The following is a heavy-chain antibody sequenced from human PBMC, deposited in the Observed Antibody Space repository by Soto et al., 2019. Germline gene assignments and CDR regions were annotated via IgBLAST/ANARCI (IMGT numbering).Heavy chain of an antibody. J-gene: IGHJ5*02. CDR2: INHSGST. CDR1: GGSFSGYY. CDR3: ARGNSDGAARRNLNWFDP. D-gene: IGHD6-6*01. Sequence: QVQLQQWGAGLLKPSETLSLTCAVYGGSFSGYYWSWIRQPPGKGLDWIGEINHSGSTNYNPSLKSRVTISVDTSKNQFSLKLSSVTAADTAVYYCARGNSDGAARRNLNWFDPWGQGTLVTVSS. V-gene: IGHV4-34*01.